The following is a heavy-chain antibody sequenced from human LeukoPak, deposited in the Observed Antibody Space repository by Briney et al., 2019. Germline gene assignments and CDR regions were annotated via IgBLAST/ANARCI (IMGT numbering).Heavy chain of an antibody. CDR1: GGSISSYY. V-gene: IGHV4-59*08. Sequence: SETLSLTCTVSGGSISSYYWSWIRQPPGKGLEGIGYIYYSGSTNYNPSHKSRVTISVDTSKNQFSLKLSSVTAADTAVYYCARSSGWYPPYYYYGMDVWGQGTTVTVSS. D-gene: IGHD6-19*01. CDR3: ARSSGWYPPYYYYGMDV. J-gene: IGHJ6*02. CDR2: IYYSGST.